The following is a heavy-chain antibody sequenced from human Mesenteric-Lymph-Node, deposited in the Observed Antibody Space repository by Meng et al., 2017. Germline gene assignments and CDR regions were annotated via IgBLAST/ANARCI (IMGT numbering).Heavy chain of an antibody. CDR3: AKDISGSYSFDY. Sequence: GESLKISCAASGFTFSSYAMHWVRQAPGQGLEWVAVIAEDGSYQHYADSVKGRFTISRDNSKNTLYLQMNSLRAEDTALYYCAKDISGSYSFDYWGQGTLVTVSS. CDR2: IAEDGSYQ. D-gene: IGHD1-26*01. V-gene: IGHV3-30*01. J-gene: IGHJ4*02. CDR1: GFTFSSYA.